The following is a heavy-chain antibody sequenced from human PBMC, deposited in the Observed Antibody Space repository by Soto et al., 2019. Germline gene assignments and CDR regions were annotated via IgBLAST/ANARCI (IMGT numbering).Heavy chain of an antibody. CDR1: AFTFTSYV. V-gene: IGHV3-23*01. J-gene: IGHJ4*02. Sequence: WGSLRVAWTPSAFTFTSYVMCRVRQAPGKGLQWVSTIRGDGGQTHYTDSVKGRFSISRDNSKNTVYLQMDSLRAEDTPMYFCARDVGLASGDFFAYWGQGTQVTISS. CDR3: ARDVGLASGDFFAY. CDR2: IRGDGGQT. D-gene: IGHD2-15*01.